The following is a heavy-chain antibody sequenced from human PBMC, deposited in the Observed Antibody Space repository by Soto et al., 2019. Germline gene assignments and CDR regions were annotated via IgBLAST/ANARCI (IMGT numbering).Heavy chain of an antibody. V-gene: IGHV3-30*18. D-gene: IGHD2-21*02. Sequence: QVQLVESGGGVVQPGRSLRLSCAASGFTFSSYGMHWVRQAPGKGLEWVAVISYDGSNKYYADSVKGRFTISRDNSKNTPYLQMNSLRAEDTAVYYCAKDPSHCGGDCYPDYWGQGTLVTVSS. CDR2: ISYDGSNK. CDR3: AKDPSHCGGDCYPDY. J-gene: IGHJ4*02. CDR1: GFTFSSYG.